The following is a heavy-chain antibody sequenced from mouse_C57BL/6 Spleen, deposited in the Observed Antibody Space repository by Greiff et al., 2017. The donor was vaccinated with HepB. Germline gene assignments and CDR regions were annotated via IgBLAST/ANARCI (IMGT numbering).Heavy chain of an antibody. V-gene: IGHV5-4*01. J-gene: IGHJ4*01. CDR1: GFTFSSYA. CDR3: ARDRTAQAKGYAMDY. CDR2: ISDGGSYT. Sequence: DVKLVESGGGLVKPGGSLKLSCAASGFTFSSYAMSWVRQTPEKRLEWVATISDGGSYTYYPDNVKGRFTISRDNAKNNLYLQMSHLKSEDTAMYYCARDRTAQAKGYAMDYWGQGTSVTVSS. D-gene: IGHD3-2*02.